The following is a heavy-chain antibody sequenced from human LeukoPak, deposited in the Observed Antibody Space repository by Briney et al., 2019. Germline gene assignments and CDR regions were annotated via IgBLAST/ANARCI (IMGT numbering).Heavy chain of an antibody. J-gene: IGHJ4*02. D-gene: IGHD3-9*01. V-gene: IGHV4-34*01. CDR1: GGSFSGYY. CDR3: AREFDYYFDY. CDR2: INHSGNT. Sequence: SETLSLTCAVYGGSFSGYYWSWIRQPPGKGLEWIGEINHSGNTNSNPSLKSRVTMSVDTSKNQFSLKLSSVTAADTAVYYCAREFDYYFDYWGQGTLVTVSS.